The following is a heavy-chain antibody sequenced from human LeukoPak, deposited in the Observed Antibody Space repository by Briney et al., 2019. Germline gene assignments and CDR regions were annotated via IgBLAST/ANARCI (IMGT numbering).Heavy chain of an antibody. CDR2: ISAYNGNT. Sequence: ASVKVSCKDSGYTFTSYGISWVRQAPGQGLEWMGWISAYNGNTNYAQKLQGRVTMTTDTSTSTAYMELRSLRSDDTAVYYCARARSGSYGTLGYFDLWGRGTLVTVSS. D-gene: IGHD1-26*01. CDR3: ARARSGSYGTLGYFDL. CDR1: GYTFTSYG. J-gene: IGHJ2*01. V-gene: IGHV1-18*01.